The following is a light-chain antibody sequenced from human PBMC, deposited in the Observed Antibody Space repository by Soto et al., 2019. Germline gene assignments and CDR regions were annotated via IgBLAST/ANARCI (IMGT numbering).Light chain of an antibody. CDR1: QSISSW. CDR3: QQYNTYWWT. V-gene: IGKV1-5*01. Sequence: DIQMTQSPSTLSASVGDRVTITCRASQSISSWLAWYQQKPGKAPNLLIYDASTLENGVPSRFSGSGAGTEFTLTISSLQPDDSATYYRQQYNTYWWTFGQGTKVEVK. CDR2: DAS. J-gene: IGKJ1*01.